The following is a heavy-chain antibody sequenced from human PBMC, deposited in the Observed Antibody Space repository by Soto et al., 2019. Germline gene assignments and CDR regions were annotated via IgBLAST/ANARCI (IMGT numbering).Heavy chain of an antibody. Sequence: ASVKVSCKASGYTFTGYYMHWVRQAPGQGLEWMGWINPNSGGTNYAQKFQGWVTMTRDTSISTAYMELSRLRSDDTAVYYCARTPRGYSYGYFDYWGQGTLVTVSS. CDR3: ARTPRGYSYGYFDY. D-gene: IGHD5-18*01. CDR1: GYTFTGYY. J-gene: IGHJ4*02. CDR2: INPNSGGT. V-gene: IGHV1-2*04.